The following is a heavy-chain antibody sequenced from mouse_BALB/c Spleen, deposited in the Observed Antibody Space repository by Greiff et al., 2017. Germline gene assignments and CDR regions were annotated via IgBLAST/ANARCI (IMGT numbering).Heavy chain of an antibody. D-gene: IGHD1-1*01. CDR2: IDPSDSYT. CDR1: GYTFTSYW. V-gene: IGHV1-69*02. Sequence: QVQLQQPGAELVKPGASVKLSCKASGYTFTSYWMHWVKQRPGQGLEWIGEIDPSDSYTNYNQKFKGKATLTVDKSSSTAYLQLSSLTSEDSAVYYCARGTTVVAKAMDYWGQGTSVTVSS. CDR3: ARGTTVVAKAMDY. J-gene: IGHJ4*01.